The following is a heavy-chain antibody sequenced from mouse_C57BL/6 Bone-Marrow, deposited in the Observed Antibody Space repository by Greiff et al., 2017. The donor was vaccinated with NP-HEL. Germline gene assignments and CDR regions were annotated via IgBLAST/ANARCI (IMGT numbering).Heavy chain of an antibody. CDR1: GYSITSDY. Sequence: EVQLQESGPGLAKPSQTLSLTCSVTGYSITSDYWNWIRKFPGNKLEYMGYISYSGSTYYNPSLKSRISITRDTSTNQYYLQLNSVTTEDTATYYCARSPVWLRRNYYAMDYWGQGTSVTVSS. CDR2: ISYSGST. V-gene: IGHV3-8*01. D-gene: IGHD2-2*01. CDR3: ARSPVWLRRNYYAMDY. J-gene: IGHJ4*01.